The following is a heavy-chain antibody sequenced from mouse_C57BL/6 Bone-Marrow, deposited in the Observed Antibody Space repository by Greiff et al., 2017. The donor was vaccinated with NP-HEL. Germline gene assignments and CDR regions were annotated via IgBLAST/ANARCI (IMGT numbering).Heavy chain of an antibody. D-gene: IGHD2-4*01. CDR2: IYPGDGDT. J-gene: IGHJ3*01. CDR1: GYAFSSSW. Sequence: QVQLKESGPELVKPGASVKISCKASGYAFSSSWMNWVKQRPGKGLEWIGRIYPGDGDTNYNGKFKGKATLTADQSSSTAYMQLSSLTSEDSAVYFCARFADYDCFAYWGQGTLVTVSA. CDR3: ARFADYDCFAY. V-gene: IGHV1-82*01.